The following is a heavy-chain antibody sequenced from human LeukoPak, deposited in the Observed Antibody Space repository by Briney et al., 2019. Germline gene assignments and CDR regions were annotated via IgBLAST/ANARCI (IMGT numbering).Heavy chain of an antibody. CDR3: ARDGKQGVYFDY. J-gene: IGHJ4*02. D-gene: IGHD6-13*01. CDR2: IKQDGSER. Sequence: GRSLRLSCAASGFAFSSYWMSWVRQAPGKGLEWVANIKQDGSERYYVSSVKGRFTIPRDNAKNSLYLQMNSLRAEDTAVYYCARDGKQGVYFDYWGQGTLVTVSS. V-gene: IGHV3-7*01. CDR1: GFAFSSYW.